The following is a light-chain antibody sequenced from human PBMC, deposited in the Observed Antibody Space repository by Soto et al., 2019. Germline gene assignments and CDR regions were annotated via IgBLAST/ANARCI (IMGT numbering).Light chain of an antibody. J-gene: IGKJ1*01. CDR2: GVY. V-gene: IGKV3D-15*01. CDR3: QQYHSWHPRT. CDR1: QSVSSN. Sequence: EIGMTQSPTILSVSPGERATRSCRASQSVSSNLAWYQQKPGQAPRLIIYGVYTRAPGIPARFSGSGSGTEFTLTISSLQSEDFAFYYCQQYHSWHPRTFGQGTKVDIK.